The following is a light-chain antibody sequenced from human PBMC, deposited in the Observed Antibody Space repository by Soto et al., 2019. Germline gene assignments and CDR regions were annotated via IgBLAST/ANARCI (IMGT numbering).Light chain of an antibody. V-gene: IGKV1-39*01. CDR1: QSISTF. CDR3: QQSYRAPYT. J-gene: IGKJ2*01. CDR2: VAS. Sequence: DIQVTQSPSSLSASIGDRVTITCRASQSISTFLNWYQQKPGKAPNLLIYVASNLQTGVPSRFSGSGSGTDFSLTISSLQPEDVATYYCQQSYRAPYTFGQGTTLEIK.